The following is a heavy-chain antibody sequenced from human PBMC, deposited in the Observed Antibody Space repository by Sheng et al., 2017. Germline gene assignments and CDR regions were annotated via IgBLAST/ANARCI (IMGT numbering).Heavy chain of an antibody. CDR3: AKGGYWQKGHYYYYHMDV. CDR1: GFTFSSYA. D-gene: IGHD2-15*01. V-gene: IGHV3-23*04. Sequence: EVQLVESGGGLGPALEGPVTLSCAASGFTFSSYAMSWVRQTPGKGLEWVSGISGSGGNTYYADSVKGRFTISRDNSKNTLYLQMNSLRADDTAVYYCAKGGYWQKGHYYYYHMDVWGQGTTVTVSS. J-gene: IGHJ6*02. CDR2: ISGSGGNT.